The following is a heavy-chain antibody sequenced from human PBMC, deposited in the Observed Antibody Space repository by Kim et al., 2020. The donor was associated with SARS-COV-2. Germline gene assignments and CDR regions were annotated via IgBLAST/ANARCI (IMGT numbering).Heavy chain of an antibody. D-gene: IGHD5-18*01. CDR3: AKHTNGYPDS. J-gene: IGHJ4*02. V-gene: IGHV3-23*01. CDR2: ISGDGGST. CDR1: GFTFNSFS. Sequence: GGSLRLSCAASGFTFNSFSMTWVRQAPGKGLEWVSTISGDGGSTFYADSVKGQFLNSRDNSKNTLYLQVNGLRAEDTAVYYCAKHTNGYPDSWGQGTLVTVSS.